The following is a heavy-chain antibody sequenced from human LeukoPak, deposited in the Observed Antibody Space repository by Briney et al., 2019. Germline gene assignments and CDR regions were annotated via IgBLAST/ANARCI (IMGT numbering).Heavy chain of an antibody. J-gene: IGHJ4*02. CDR3: ARGFGELLRDY. Sequence: GGSLRLSCAASGFTFSSYAMHWVRQAPGKGLEWVAVISYDGSNKYYADSVKGRFTISRDNSKNTLYLQMNSLRAEDTAVYYCARGFGELLRDYWGQGTLVTVSS. D-gene: IGHD3-10*01. CDR1: GFTFSSYA. CDR2: ISYDGSNK. V-gene: IGHV3-30*04.